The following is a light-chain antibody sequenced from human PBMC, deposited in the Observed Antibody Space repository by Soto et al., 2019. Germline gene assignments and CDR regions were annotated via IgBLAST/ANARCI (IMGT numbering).Light chain of an antibody. CDR3: QQYNDNWT. J-gene: IGKJ1*01. CDR1: QSISSW. CDR2: KAS. Sequence: DIQMTQSPSTLSASVGDRVTITCRASQSISSWLAWYQQKPGTAPKLLIYKASTLQSGVPSRFSGSGSGTEFTLTIINLQPDDSATYYCQQYNDNWTFGQGTKVEIK. V-gene: IGKV1-5*03.